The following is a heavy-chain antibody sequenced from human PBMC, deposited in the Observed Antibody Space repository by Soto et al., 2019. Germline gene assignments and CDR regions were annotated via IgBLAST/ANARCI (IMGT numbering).Heavy chain of an antibody. J-gene: IGHJ3*02. CDR1: GFTLSNYG. CDR3: AKGFSAMVTNAFDI. D-gene: IGHD5-18*01. Sequence: GGALRHSCGGSGFTLSNYGMHWGRPGPGKGLEWVAVISYDGSNKYYADSVKGRFTISRDNSKNTLYLQMNSLRAEDTAVYYCAKGFSAMVTNAFDIWGQGTMVTVSS. CDR2: ISYDGSNK. V-gene: IGHV3-30*18.